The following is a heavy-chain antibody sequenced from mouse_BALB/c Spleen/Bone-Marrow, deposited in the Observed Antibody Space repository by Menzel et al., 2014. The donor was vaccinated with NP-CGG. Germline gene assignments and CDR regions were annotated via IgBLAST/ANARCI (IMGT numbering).Heavy chain of an antibody. CDR2: IYPGDFTT. D-gene: IGHD2-4*01. J-gene: IGHJ4*01. Sequence: VQLQQSGPELVKPGASVRISCKASGYTFTSFYIYWVRQRPGQGLEWIGWIYPGDFTTKYNEKFKGKATLTADKSSTTASMQLSSLTFEDSAVYFCARKSQRAYDSMIYWGQGTSVTVSS. CDR3: ARKSQRAYDSMIY. V-gene: IGHV1S56*01. CDR1: GYTFTSFY.